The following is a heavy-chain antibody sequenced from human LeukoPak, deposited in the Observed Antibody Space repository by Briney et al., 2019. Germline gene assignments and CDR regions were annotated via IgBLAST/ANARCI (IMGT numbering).Heavy chain of an antibody. J-gene: IGHJ4*02. V-gene: IGHV4-39*01. CDR3: ATAPKGAY. CDR1: GGSISSNGYY. CDR2: IYYSGST. Sequence: SETLSLTCSVSGGSISSNGYYWGWIRQPPGEGLEWIGSIYYSGSTFDNPSLKSRVTISVDKSRNQFSLKLSSVTAADTSVYYCATAPKGAYWGQGTLVTVSS.